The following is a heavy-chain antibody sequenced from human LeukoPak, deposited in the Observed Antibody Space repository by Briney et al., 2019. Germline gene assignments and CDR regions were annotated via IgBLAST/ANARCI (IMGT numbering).Heavy chain of an antibody. V-gene: IGHV4-4*07. J-gene: IGHJ4*02. CDR2: IYTSGST. D-gene: IGHD4-17*01. Sequence: SETLSLTCTVSGGSISSYYWSWIRQPAGKGLEWIGRIYTSGSTNYNPSLKSRVTMSVDTSKNQFSLKLSSVTAADTAVYYCARGYGDFRVEGRYFHSWGQGALVTVSS. CDR1: GGSISSYY. CDR3: ARGYGDFRVEGRYFHS.